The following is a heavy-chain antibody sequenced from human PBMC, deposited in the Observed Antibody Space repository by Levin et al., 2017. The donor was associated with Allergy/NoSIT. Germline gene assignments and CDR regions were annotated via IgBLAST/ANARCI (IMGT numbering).Heavy chain of an antibody. J-gene: IGHJ4*02. CDR2: ISYDGSNK. D-gene: IGHD4-17*01. Sequence: LAGGSLRLSCAASGFTFSSYAMHWVRQAPGKGLEWVAVISYDGSNKYYADSVKGRFTISRDNSKNTLYLQMNSLRAEDTAVYYCAREYGVISNFDYWGQGTLVTVSS. CDR1: GFTFSSYA. CDR3: AREYGVISNFDY. V-gene: IGHV3-30-3*01.